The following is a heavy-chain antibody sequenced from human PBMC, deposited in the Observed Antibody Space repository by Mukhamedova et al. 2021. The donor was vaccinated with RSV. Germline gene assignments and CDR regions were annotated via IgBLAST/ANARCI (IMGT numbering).Heavy chain of an antibody. J-gene: IGHJ5*02. CDR3: ARGRNYYDSSGYYKALDR. Sequence: TWGSTNINPALKSRVTMSVDTSKNQISLKLTSVTAADTAVYYCARGRNYYDSSGYYKALDRWGQGTLVSVSP. CDR2: TWGST. D-gene: IGHD3-22*01. V-gene: IGHV4-4*07.